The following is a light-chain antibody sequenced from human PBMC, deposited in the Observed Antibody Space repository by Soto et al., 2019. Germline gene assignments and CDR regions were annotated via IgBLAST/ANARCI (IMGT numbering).Light chain of an antibody. J-gene: IGLJ1*01. Sequence: QLVLTQPXXVSXXPXXXXXIXXXGTSSDIGSYNLVSWYQQHPGKAPKLLIXEVSERPSGASHRFSGSKSGNTASLTISGLQTEDEADYYCCSYGVXXTGTKLTVL. CDR3: CSYGV. V-gene: IGLV2-23*02. CDR2: EVS. CDR1: SSDIGSYNL.